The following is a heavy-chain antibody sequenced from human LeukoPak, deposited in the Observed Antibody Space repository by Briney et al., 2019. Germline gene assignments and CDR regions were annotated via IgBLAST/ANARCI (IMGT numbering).Heavy chain of an antibody. D-gene: IGHD3-16*02. CDR3: ARDRGYNAFDI. CDR2: INTDGSSR. Sequence: GGSLRLSCAASGFTFSSYWMHWVRQAPGEGLVWVSRINTDGSSRNYADSVKGRFTISRDNAKNTLYLQMNSLRAEDTAVYFCARDRGYNAFDIWGQGTMVTVSS. CDR1: GFTFSSYW. J-gene: IGHJ3*02. V-gene: IGHV3-74*01.